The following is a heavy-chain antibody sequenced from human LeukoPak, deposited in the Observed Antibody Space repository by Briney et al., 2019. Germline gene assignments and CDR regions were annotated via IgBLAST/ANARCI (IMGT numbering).Heavy chain of an antibody. D-gene: IGHD1-14*01. V-gene: IGHV1-18*01. Sequence: ASVKVSCKASGGTFSSYGISWVRQAPGQGLEWMGWINPYNGNTNYAQKLQGRVTMTTDTSTSTAYMELRSLRSDDTAVYYCARDRSGPRGLYYMDVWGKGTTVTVSS. CDR3: ARDRSGPRGLYYMDV. CDR2: INPYNGNT. CDR1: GGTFSSYG. J-gene: IGHJ6*03.